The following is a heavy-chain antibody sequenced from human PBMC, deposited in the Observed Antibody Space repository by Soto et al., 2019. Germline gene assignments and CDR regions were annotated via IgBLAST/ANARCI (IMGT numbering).Heavy chain of an antibody. CDR3: ARDQAKGYDYDFDY. CDR2: IWYDGSNQ. J-gene: IGHJ4*02. D-gene: IGHD5-12*01. Sequence: QVQLVESGGGVVQPGRSLRLSCAASGFTFSSYGMHWVRQAPGKGLEWVAVIWYDGSNQYYADSVKGRFTISRDNSKNTLDLQMNSLRAEDTAVYYCARDQAKGYDYDFDYWGQGTLVTVSS. CDR1: GFTFSSYG. V-gene: IGHV3-33*01.